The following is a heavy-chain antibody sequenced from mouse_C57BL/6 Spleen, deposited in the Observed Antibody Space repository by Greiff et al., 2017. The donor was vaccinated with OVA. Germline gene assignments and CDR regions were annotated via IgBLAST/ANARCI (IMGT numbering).Heavy chain of an antibody. J-gene: IGHJ1*03. CDR2: ISYSGST. CDR3: ARAPYYGSSWYFDV. CDR1: GYSITSGYD. Sequence: EVKVVESGPGMVKPSQSLSLTCTVTGYSITSGYDWHWIRHFPGNKLEWMGYISYSGSTNYNPSLKSRISITHDTSKNHFFLKLNSVTTEDTATYYCARAPYYGSSWYFDVWGTGTTVTVSS. D-gene: IGHD1-1*01. V-gene: IGHV3-1*01.